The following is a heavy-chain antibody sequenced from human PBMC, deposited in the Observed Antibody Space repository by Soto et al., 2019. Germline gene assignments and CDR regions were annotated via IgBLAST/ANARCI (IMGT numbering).Heavy chain of an antibody. CDR2: IRNKASSYTK. CDR3: TRDLAPGIPRGLDV. V-gene: IGHV3-72*01. D-gene: IGHD2-21*01. Sequence: EVQLVESGGGLVQPGGSLRLSCAASGFTFSDHYMDWVRQAPGKGLERVGRIRNKASSYTKEYAASVKGRFTSSRDDATNSLYLQKNRMKTEETAVYYCTRDLAPGIPRGLDVGGQVSTVNVSS. CDR1: GFTFSDHY. J-gene: IGHJ6*02.